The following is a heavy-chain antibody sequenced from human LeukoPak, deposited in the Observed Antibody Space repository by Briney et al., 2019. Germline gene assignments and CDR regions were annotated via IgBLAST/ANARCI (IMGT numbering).Heavy chain of an antibody. CDR2: ISSSSSYI. D-gene: IGHD3-22*01. CDR3: ARDSPDYYDSSGYRDY. V-gene: IGHV3-21*01. J-gene: IGHJ4*02. Sequence: SGGSLRLSCAASGFTFSSYSMNWVRQAPGKGLEWVSSISSSSSYIYYADSVKGRFTISRDNAKNSLYLQMNSLRAEDTAVYYCARDSPDYYDSSGYRDYWGQGTLVTVSS. CDR1: GFTFSSYS.